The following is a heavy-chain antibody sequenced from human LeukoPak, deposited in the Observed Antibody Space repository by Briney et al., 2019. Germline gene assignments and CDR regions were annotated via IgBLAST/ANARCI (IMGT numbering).Heavy chain of an antibody. CDR2: ISYDGSNK. V-gene: IGHV3-30*18. CDR1: GFTFSSYG. CDR3: AKDQRTYYYEDAFDI. J-gene: IGHJ3*02. Sequence: GGSLRLSCAASGFTFSSYGMHWVRQAPGKGLEWVAVISYDGSNKYYADSVKGRFTISRDNSKNTLYLQMNSLRAEGTAVYYCAKDQRTYYYEDAFDIWGQGTMVTVSS. D-gene: IGHD3-22*01.